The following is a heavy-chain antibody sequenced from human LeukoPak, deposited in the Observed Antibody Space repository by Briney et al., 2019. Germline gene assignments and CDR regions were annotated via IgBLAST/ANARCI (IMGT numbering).Heavy chain of an antibody. D-gene: IGHD2-2*02. CDR2: INHSGST. J-gene: IGHJ5*02. CDR3: ATGNRAYCSSTSCYRRINWFDP. Sequence: SETLSLTCAVYGGSFSGYYWSWIRQPPGKGLEWIGEINHSGSTNYNPSLKSRFTISVDTSKKQFSLKLSSVTAADTAVYYCATGNRAYCSSTSCYRRINWFDPWGQGTLVTVSS. CDR1: GGSFSGYY. V-gene: IGHV4-34*01.